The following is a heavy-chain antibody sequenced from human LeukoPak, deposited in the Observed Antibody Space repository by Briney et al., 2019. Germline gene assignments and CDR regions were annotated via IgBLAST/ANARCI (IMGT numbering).Heavy chain of an antibody. CDR1: GGSISNYY. J-gene: IGHJ6*02. Sequence: SETLSLTCTVSGGSISNYYWSWIRQHPGKGLEWIGYIYYSGSTYYNPSLKSRVTISVDTSKNQFSLKLSSVTAADTAVYYCARERRGGPFRDVWGQGTTVTVSS. CDR2: IYYSGST. V-gene: IGHV4-59*06. CDR3: ARERRGGPFRDV. D-gene: IGHD3-10*01.